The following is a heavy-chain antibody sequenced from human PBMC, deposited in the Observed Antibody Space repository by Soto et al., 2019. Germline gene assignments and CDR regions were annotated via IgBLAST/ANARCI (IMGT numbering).Heavy chain of an antibody. V-gene: IGHV3-21*01. J-gene: IGHJ2*01. CDR1: GFTFDTYT. CDR2: ISATTTYK. Sequence: AGGSLRLSCTASGFTFDTYTMNWLRQAPGRGLEWVSSISATTTYKYYAASVEGRFTISRDNAKNSLYLQTNSLGAEDTAVYYCARGSVSKSGHLWYFDLWGRGTLVTVSS. CDR3: ARGSVSKSGHLWYFDL. D-gene: IGHD2-8*02.